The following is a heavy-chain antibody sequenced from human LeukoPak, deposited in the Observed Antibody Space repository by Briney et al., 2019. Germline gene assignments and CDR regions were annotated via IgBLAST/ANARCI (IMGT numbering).Heavy chain of an antibody. CDR1: GFTFGDYA. Sequence: GGSLRLSCTASGFTFGDYAMSWVRQAPGKGLEWVGFIRSKAYGGTTEYAASVKGRFTISRDSSKNTLYLQMNSLRPEDTAVYYCARARPSMWIDYWGQGTLVTVSS. CDR2: IRSKAYGGTT. CDR3: ARARPSMWIDY. V-gene: IGHV3-49*04. D-gene: IGHD5-12*01. J-gene: IGHJ4*02.